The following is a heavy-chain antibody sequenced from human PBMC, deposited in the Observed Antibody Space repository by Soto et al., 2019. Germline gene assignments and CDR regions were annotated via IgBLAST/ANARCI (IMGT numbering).Heavy chain of an antibody. CDR1: GGTFSSYA. J-gene: IGHJ1*01. D-gene: IGHD1-1*01. CDR2: IIPIFGTA. CDR3: ARVGYRVGRLTRHKYFQH. V-gene: IGHV1-69*13. Sequence: SVKVSCKASGGTFSSYAISLVRQAPGQGLEWMGGIIPIFGTANYAQKFQGRVTITADESTSTAYMKLSSLRTEDTAVYYCARVGYRVGRLTRHKYFQHWGQGTLVTVSS.